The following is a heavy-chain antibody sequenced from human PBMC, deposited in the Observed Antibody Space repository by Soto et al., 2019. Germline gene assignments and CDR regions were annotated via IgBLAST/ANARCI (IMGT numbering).Heavy chain of an antibody. Sequence: QVQLVQSGAEVKKPGSSVKVSCKSSGGTVSSYAISWVRQAPGQGLEWMGAMIPIFGTANYAQKFQGRVTITADKSTRTAYMELSSLRSEDTAVYYCARARAPYSSSWYAYFDYWGQGTRVTVSS. CDR3: ARARAPYSSSWYAYFDY. D-gene: IGHD6-13*01. CDR1: GGTVSSYA. CDR2: MIPIFGTA. J-gene: IGHJ4*02. V-gene: IGHV1-69*06.